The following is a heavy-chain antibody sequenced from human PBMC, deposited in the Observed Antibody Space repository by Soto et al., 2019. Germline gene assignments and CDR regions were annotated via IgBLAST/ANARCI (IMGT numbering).Heavy chain of an antibody. CDR1: GFTFSSYA. CDR2: ISGSGGST. D-gene: IGHD3-3*01. Sequence: EVQLLESGGGLVQPGGSLRLSCAASGFTFSSYAMSWVRQAPGKGLEWVSAISGSGGSTYYADSVKGRFTISRDNSRNMLNLKMNSLRADGWAVYYCAKLRDFLNGLYTMYSFDACGKGTLVIVS. V-gene: IGHV3-23*01. CDR3: AKLRDFLNGLYTMYSFDA. J-gene: IGHJ5*02.